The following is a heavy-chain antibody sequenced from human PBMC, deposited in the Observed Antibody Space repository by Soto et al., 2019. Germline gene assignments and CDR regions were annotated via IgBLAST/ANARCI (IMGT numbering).Heavy chain of an antibody. CDR1: GFTFSSYA. Sequence: PGGSLRLSCAASGFTFSSYAMSWVRQAPGKGLEWVSAISGSGGSTYYADSVKGRFTISRDNAKNSLYLQMNSLRAEDTAVYYCARDHDFWSGYSQYYFDYWGQGTLVTVSS. CDR3: ARDHDFWSGYSQYYFDY. CDR2: ISGSGGST. V-gene: IGHV3-23*01. J-gene: IGHJ4*02. D-gene: IGHD3-3*01.